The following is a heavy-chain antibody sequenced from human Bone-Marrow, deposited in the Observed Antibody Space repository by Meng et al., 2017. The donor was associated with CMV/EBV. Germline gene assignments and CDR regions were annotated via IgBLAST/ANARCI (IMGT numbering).Heavy chain of an antibody. D-gene: IGHD2-2*01. Sequence: GESLKISCVASGFKFSTYWMNWVRQAPGKGLEWVANIKHDGSGKYYVDSVKGRFTISRDNDKNSVHVQMNSLRAEDTAVYYCAKVQYQLEGSAFDIWGQGTMVTVSS. V-gene: IGHV3-7*03. J-gene: IGHJ3*02. CDR2: IKHDGSGK. CDR1: GFKFSTYW. CDR3: AKVQYQLEGSAFDI.